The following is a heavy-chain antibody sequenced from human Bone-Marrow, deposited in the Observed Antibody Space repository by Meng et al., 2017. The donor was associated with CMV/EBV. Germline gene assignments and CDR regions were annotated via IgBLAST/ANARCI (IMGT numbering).Heavy chain of an antibody. Sequence: GEPLKISCKGSGYSFTSYWIGWVRQMPGKGLEWMGIIYPGDSDTRYSPSFQGQVTISADKSISTAYLQWSSLKASDTAMYYCARTLPYSNYGGHFDYWGQGTLVTVSS. V-gene: IGHV5-51*01. CDR2: IYPGDSDT. D-gene: IGHD4-11*01. J-gene: IGHJ4*02. CDR3: ARTLPYSNYGGHFDY. CDR1: GYSFTSYW.